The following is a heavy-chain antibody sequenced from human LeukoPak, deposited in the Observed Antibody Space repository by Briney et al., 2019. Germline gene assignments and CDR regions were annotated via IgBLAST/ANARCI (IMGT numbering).Heavy chain of an antibody. D-gene: IGHD2/OR15-2a*01. V-gene: IGHV4-59*01. CDR3: ARKNDFDI. J-gene: IGHJ3*02. CDR2: IYYSGST. Sequence: SETLSLTCTVSGGSITSDHWNWIRQPPGKGLEWIGCIYYSGSTYYNTSLKSRVTISVDMSKNQFSLRLTSVTAADTAVHYCARKNDFDIWGQGTLVTVSS. CDR1: GGSITSDH.